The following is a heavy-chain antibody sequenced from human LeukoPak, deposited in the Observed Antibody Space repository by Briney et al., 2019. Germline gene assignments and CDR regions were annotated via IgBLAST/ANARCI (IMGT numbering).Heavy chain of an antibody. CDR3: ARGGGLDV. CDR1: GFTFSSYS. V-gene: IGHV3-48*04. Sequence: PGGSLRLSCAASGFTFSSYSMNWVRQAPGKGLEWVSYISRSGSTIYYADSVKGRFTISRDNAKNSLYLQMSNLRAEDTAVYFCARGGGLDVWGQGATVTVSS. D-gene: IGHD3-16*01. J-gene: IGHJ6*02. CDR2: ISRSGSTI.